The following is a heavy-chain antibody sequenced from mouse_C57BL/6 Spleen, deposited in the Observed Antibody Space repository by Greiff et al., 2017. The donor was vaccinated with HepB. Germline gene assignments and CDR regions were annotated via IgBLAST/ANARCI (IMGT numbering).Heavy chain of an antibody. D-gene: IGHD2-1*01. J-gene: IGHJ3*01. CDR2: INPNNGGT. Sequence: LXESGPELVKPGASVKMSCKASGYTFTDYNMHWVKQSHGKSLEWIGYINPNNGGTSYNQKFKGKATLTVNKSSSTAYMELRSLTSEDSAVYYCAGGNYGFAYWGQGTLDTVSA. V-gene: IGHV1-22*01. CDR1: GYTFTDYN. CDR3: AGGNYGFAY.